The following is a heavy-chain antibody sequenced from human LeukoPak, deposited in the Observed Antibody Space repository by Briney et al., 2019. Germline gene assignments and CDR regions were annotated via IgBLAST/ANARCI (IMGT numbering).Heavy chain of an antibody. CDR2: INPNSGGT. CDR3: ARDHFVSMVRGVMAY. J-gene: IGHJ4*02. D-gene: IGHD3-10*01. V-gene: IGHV1-2*02. Sequence: ASVKVSCKASGYTFTGYYMHWVRQAPGQGLEWMGWINPNSGGTNYAQKFQGRVTMTRDTSISTAYMELSRLRSDDTAVCYCARDHFVSMVRGVMAYWGQGTLVTVSS. CDR1: GYTFTGYY.